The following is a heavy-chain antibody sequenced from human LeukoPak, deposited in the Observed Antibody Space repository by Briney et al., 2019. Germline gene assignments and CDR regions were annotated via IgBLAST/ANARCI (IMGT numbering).Heavy chain of an antibody. J-gene: IGHJ3*02. CDR3: ARYRNEALFAFDI. D-gene: IGHD1-14*01. CDR1: GGSINNYY. V-gene: IGHV4-59*01. CDR2: IYYSGSA. Sequence: PSETLSLTCTVSGGSINNYYWSWIRQPPGKGLDWIGYIYYSGSANYNPSLKSRVTISVDTSKNHFSLKLSSVTAADTAVYYCARYRNEALFAFDIWGQGTMVTVSS.